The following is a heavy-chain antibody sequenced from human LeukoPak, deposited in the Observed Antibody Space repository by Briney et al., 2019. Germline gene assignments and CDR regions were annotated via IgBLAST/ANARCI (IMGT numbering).Heavy chain of an antibody. J-gene: IGHJ4*02. Sequence: GGSLRLSCAASGFTFSSYAMSWVRQAPGKGLEWVGRIKSKTDGGTIDYAAPVKGRFTISRDDSKNTLYLQMNSLKTEDTAVYYCTTEGYCSGDTCYSYDYWGLGTLVTVSS. CDR3: TTEGYCSGDTCYSYDY. CDR2: IKSKTDGGTI. V-gene: IGHV3-15*01. CDR1: GFTFSSYA. D-gene: IGHD2-15*01.